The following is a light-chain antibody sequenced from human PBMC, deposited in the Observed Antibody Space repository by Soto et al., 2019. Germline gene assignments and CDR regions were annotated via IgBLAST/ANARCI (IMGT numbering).Light chain of an antibody. Sequence: QPVLTQSPSASASLGASVKLTCTLSSGHSNYAIAWHQQQSEKGPRYLMKLNSDGSHSKGDGIPDRFSGSSSGAARALTMSSLQSEDEADYYCQTWGSGIVVFGGGTKLTVL. CDR3: QTWGSGIVV. V-gene: IGLV4-69*01. CDR1: SGHSNYA. CDR2: LNSDGSH. J-gene: IGLJ2*01.